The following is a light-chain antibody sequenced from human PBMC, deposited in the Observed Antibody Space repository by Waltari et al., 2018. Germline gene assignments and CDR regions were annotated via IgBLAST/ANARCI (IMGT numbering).Light chain of an antibody. CDR2: EVT. Sequence: QSALTQPPSASGPPGQSVAISYTGTSSDIGAYNYVSWYQQHPGKAPKLIIDEVTKRPSGVPDRFSGSKSGNTASLTVSGLQPEDEADYYCASFAGNFIWVFGGGTKLTVL. CDR1: SSDIGAYNY. V-gene: IGLV2-8*01. J-gene: IGLJ3*02. CDR3: ASFAGNFIWV.